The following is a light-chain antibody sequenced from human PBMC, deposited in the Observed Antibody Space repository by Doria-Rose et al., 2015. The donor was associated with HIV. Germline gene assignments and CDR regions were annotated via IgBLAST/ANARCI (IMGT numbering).Light chain of an antibody. V-gene: IGKV3-20*01. CDR1: QTIHRKY. CDR3: QQYGSLSAIT. J-gene: IGKJ5*01. Sequence: EIVMTQSPGTLSLSPGERATLSCRASQTIHRKYLGWYQQKLGQAPRLLIYGASSRATGIPDRFSGSGSGTDFTLTISRLEPEDFAVYYCQQYGSLSAITFGQGTRLEIK. CDR2: GAS.